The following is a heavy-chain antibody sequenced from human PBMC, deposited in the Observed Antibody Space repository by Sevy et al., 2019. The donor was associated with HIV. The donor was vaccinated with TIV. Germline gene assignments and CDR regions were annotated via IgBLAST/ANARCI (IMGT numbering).Heavy chain of an antibody. CDR3: ARDPGFYCSGGSCYPRYYFDY. J-gene: IGHJ4*02. Sequence: GGSLRLSCAASGFTFSSYSMNWVRQAPGKGLEWVSSISSSRIYIYYADSVKGRFTISRDNAKNSLYLQMNSLRAEDTAVYYCARDPGFYCSGGSCYPRYYFDYWGQGTLVTVSS. V-gene: IGHV3-21*01. CDR2: ISSSRIYI. CDR1: GFTFSSYS. D-gene: IGHD2-15*01.